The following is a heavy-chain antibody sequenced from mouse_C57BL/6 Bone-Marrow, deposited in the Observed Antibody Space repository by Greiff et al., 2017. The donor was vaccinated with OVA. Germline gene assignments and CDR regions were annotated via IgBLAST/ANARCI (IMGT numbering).Heavy chain of an antibody. CDR3: ARAGSSCAMDY. D-gene: IGHD1-1*01. CDR2: IWSGGST. CDR1: GFSLTSYG. Sequence: VMLVESGPGLVQPSQSLSITCTVSGFSLTSYGVHWVRQSPGKGLEWLGVIWSGGSTDYNAAFISRLSISKDNSKSQVFFKMNSLQADDTAIYYCARAGSSCAMDYWGQGTSVTVSS. J-gene: IGHJ4*01. V-gene: IGHV2-2*01.